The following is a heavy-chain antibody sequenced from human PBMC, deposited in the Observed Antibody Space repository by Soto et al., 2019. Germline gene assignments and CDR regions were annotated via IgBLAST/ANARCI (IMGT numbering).Heavy chain of an antibody. CDR1: GGSFSGHY. V-gene: IGHV4-34*01. J-gene: IGHJ3*02. Sequence: SETLSLTCAVYGGSFSGHYWTWIRQAPGKGLEWIGEINDSGSTNYNPSLKSRVTISLVTSKKQFSPKLSSVTAADTAVYYCAMRPWAFDIWGQGTMVTVSS. CDR3: AMRPWAFDI. CDR2: INDSGST.